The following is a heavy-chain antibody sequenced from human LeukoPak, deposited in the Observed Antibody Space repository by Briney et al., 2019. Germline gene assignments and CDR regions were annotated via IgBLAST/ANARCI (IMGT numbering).Heavy chain of an antibody. Sequence: PGGSVRLSCAASGFTFSSYAMSWVRQAQGRGLEWVSAIRGSGCSTYYADSVKGRFTISRDNSKNTLYLQMNSLRAEDTAVYYCAKDHLGYCSGGSCSTTYFDYWGQGTLVTVSS. J-gene: IGHJ4*02. CDR1: GFTFSSYA. CDR2: IRGSGCST. V-gene: IGHV3-23*01. D-gene: IGHD2-15*01. CDR3: AKDHLGYCSGGSCSTTYFDY.